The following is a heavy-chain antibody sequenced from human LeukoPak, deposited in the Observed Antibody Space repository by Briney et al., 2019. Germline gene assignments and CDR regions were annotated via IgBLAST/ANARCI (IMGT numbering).Heavy chain of an antibody. CDR1: GFTFSNYA. CDR3: ARVRYGNSGYDP. D-gene: IGHD5-12*01. CDR2: ISSNGGST. Sequence: GGSLRLSCAASGFTFSNYAMHWVRQAPGKGLEYVSAISSNGGSTCYANSVKGRFTISRDNSKNTLYLQMGSLRAEDMAVYYCARVRYGNSGYDPWGQGTLVTVSS. V-gene: IGHV3-64*01. J-gene: IGHJ5*02.